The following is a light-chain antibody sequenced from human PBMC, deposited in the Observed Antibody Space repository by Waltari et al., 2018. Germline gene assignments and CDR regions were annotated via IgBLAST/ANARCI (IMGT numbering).Light chain of an antibody. CDR1: SLRSYY. J-gene: IGLJ1*01. Sequence: SSELTQEPAVSVALGQTVRITCQGDSLRSYYASWYQQKPGQAPIFVIYDKANRPSGIPDRFSGSRSGETASLTITGAQAEDEADYYCCSRDTSGKHYVFGAGTKVTVL. V-gene: IGLV3-19*01. CDR2: DKA. CDR3: CSRDTSGKHYV.